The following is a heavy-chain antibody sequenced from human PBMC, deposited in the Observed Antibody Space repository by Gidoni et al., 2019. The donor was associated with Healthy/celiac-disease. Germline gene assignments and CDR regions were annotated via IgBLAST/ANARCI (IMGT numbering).Heavy chain of an antibody. CDR3: ARDEGQWLGIDY. D-gene: IGHD6-19*01. V-gene: IGHV3-33*01. J-gene: IGHJ4*02. CDR1: GFTFSSYG. Sequence: QVQLVESGGGVVQPGRSLRLSCAASGFTFSSYGMHWVRQAPGKGLEWVAVILYDGSNKYYADSVKGRFTISRDNSKNTLYLQMNSLRAEDTAVYYCARDEGQWLGIDYWGQGTLVTVSS. CDR2: ILYDGSNK.